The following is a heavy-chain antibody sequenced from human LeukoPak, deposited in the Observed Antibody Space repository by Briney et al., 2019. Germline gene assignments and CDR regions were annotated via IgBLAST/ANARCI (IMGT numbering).Heavy chain of an antibody. Sequence: GRSMRLSSASSGFTFISYSMIWVRQPPGKTLHLVSTTIARGGRTYYTDSVKGRFTIYRDNSKNTLYLKMNGLRAEDTAVYYCASPEYSDYWGQGTLVTVSS. V-gene: IGHV3-23*01. CDR3: ASPEYSDY. CDR1: GFTFISYS. CDR2: TIARGGRT. J-gene: IGHJ4*02.